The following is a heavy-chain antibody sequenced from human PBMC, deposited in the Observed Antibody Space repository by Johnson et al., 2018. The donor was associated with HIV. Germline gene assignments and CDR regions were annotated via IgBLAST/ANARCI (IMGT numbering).Heavy chain of an antibody. J-gene: IGHJ3*02. CDR3: ARGGKWGIVGARGAFDI. V-gene: IGHV3-23*04. D-gene: IGHD1-26*01. CDR1: GFTFSSYA. CDR2: ISGSGGST. Sequence: VQLVESGGGLVQPGGSLRLSCAASGFTFSSYAMSWVRQAPGKGLEWVSAISGSGGSTYYADSVKGRFTISSDNSKNTLYLQMNSLRAEDTAVYYCARGGKWGIVGARGAFDIWGQGTMVTASS.